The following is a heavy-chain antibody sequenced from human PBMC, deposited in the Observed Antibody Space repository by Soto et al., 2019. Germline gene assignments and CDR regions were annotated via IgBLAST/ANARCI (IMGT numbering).Heavy chain of an antibody. CDR3: ARAPQSFYYSYMDV. V-gene: IGHV3-48*01. J-gene: IGHJ6*03. Sequence: GGSLRLSCAASGFVFVRHTMNWVRQAPGKGLEWISYVSTGGNSIYYAAPVKGRFTVSRDNAKQSLFLQMNSLRAEDTAVYYCARAPQSFYYSYMDVWGKGTTVTVSS. CDR2: VSTGGNSI. CDR1: GFVFVRHT.